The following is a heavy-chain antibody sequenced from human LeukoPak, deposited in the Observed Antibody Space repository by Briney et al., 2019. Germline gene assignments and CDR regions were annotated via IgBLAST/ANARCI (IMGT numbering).Heavy chain of an antibody. CDR3: ARLGVEAAAGNYYYYGMDV. CDR2: IYYSGST. CDR1: GGSISSYY. D-gene: IGHD6-13*01. Sequence: SETLSLTCTVSGGSISSYYWSWIRQPPGKGLEWIGYIYYSGSTNYNPSLKSRVTISVDTSKNQFSLKQSSVTAADTAVYYCARLGVEAAAGNYYYYGMDVWGQGTRSPSP. V-gene: IGHV4-59*08. J-gene: IGHJ6*02.